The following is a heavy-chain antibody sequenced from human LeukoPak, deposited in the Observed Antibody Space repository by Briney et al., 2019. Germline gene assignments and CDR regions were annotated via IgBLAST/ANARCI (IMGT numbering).Heavy chain of an antibody. CDR1: GYTFTGYY. CDR2: INPNSGGT. V-gene: IGHV1-2*02. J-gene: IGHJ5*02. Sequence: ASVKVSCKASGYTFTGYYMHWVRQAPGQGLEWMGWINPNSGGTNYAQKFQGRVTITADKSTSTAYMGLSSLRSEDTAVYYCARGGREFDPWGQGTLVTVSS. CDR3: ARGGREFDP.